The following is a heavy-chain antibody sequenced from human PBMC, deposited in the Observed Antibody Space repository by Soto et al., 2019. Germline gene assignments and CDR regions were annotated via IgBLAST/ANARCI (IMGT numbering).Heavy chain of an antibody. CDR1: GFSLSNARMG. J-gene: IGHJ6*02. V-gene: IGHV2-26*01. CDR2: ISSNDEK. D-gene: IGHD2-8*01. Sequence: SGPTLVNPTETLTLTCTVSGFSLSNARMGVSWIRQPPGKALEWLAHISSNDEKSYSTSLKSRLTISKDTSESQVVLTMTNMDPVDTATYYCARIATSVSCTTGSYYNEMYVRCQGDTVPVS. CDR3: ARIATSVSCTTGSYYNEMYV.